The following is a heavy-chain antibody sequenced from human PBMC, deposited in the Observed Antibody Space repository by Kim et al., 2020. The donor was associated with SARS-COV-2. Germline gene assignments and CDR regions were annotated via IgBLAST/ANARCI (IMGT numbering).Heavy chain of an antibody. D-gene: IGHD2-2*01. CDR2: IYYSGST. CDR1: GGSISSYY. V-gene: IGHV4-59*13. J-gene: IGHJ6*02. CDR3: ARAFKRRTPYCSSTSCYEGPYYYYGMDV. Sequence: SETLSLTCTVSGGSISSYYWSWIRQPPGKGLEWIGCIYYSGSTNYNPSLKSRVTISVDTSKNQFSLKLSSVTAADTAVYYCARAFKRRTPYCSSTSCYEGPYYYYGMDVWGQGTTVTVSS.